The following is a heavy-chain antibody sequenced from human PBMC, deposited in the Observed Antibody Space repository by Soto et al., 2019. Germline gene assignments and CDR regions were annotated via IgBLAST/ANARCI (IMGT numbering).Heavy chain of an antibody. D-gene: IGHD2-15*01. CDR1: GFRLSSYA. J-gene: IGHJ4*02. Sequence: QVRLVESGGGVVQPGGSLRLSCATSGFRLSSYAMHWVRQAPGKGLEWVALMSYDESKKYYADSVKGRFTISRDTSKNSLVLEMNNLRVEDTAVYYCAKDRRDGDFMHILVVDFWGQGALVRLL. CDR2: MSYDESKK. CDR3: AKDRRDGDFMHILVVDF. V-gene: IGHV3-30*18.